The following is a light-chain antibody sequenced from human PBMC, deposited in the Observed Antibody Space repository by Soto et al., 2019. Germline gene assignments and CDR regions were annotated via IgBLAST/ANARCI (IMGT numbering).Light chain of an antibody. V-gene: IGKV3-20*01. CDR2: GAS. Sequence: EIDWTQSPASLSLSPGERATLNCRPSQSVSSYLAWYQQKPGQAPRLLIYGASSRATGIPDRFSGSGSGTDFTLTISRLEPEDFAVHHCQQYGSSPLLSFGGGTKVDIK. J-gene: IGKJ4*01. CDR1: QSVSSY. CDR3: QQYGSSPLLS.